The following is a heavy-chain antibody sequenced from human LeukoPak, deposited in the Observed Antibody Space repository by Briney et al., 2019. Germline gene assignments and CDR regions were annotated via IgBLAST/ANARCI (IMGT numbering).Heavy chain of an antibody. CDR3: ARQKENYYYYYMDV. CDR1: GGSISGSSYY. V-gene: IGHV4-39*01. CDR2: IYYSGST. J-gene: IGHJ6*03. Sequence: SETLSLTCTVSGGSISGSSYYWGWIRQPPGKGLEWIGSIYYSGSTYYNPSLKSRVTISVDTSKNQFSLKLSSVTAADTAVYYCARQKENYYYYYMDVWGKGTTVTVSS.